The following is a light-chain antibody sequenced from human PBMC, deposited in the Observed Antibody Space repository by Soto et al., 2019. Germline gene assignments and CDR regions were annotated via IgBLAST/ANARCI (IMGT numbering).Light chain of an antibody. CDR3: QQYYSYPLT. V-gene: IGKV1-5*01. Sequence: IQLTKSPSTLSASVGDRVTLTCRASQSISYRLAWYQQKPGKAPKLLIYAASTLQSGVPSRFSGSGSGTDFTLTISCLQSEDFATYYCQQYYSYPLTFGGGTKVDIK. CDR2: AAS. J-gene: IGKJ4*01. CDR1: QSISYR.